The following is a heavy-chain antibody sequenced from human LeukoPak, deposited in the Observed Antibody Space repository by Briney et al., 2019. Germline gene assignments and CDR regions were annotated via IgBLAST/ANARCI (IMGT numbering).Heavy chain of an antibody. Sequence: GASVKVSCKASGSTFTDYYMHWVRQAPGQGLEWMGWINPNSGGTNFAQKFQGRVTMTRDTSISTAYMELSRLRSDDTAVYYCARPNYYYGSGSALDYWGQGTLVTVSS. CDR1: GSTFTDYY. CDR3: ARPNYYYGSGSALDY. J-gene: IGHJ4*02. CDR2: INPNSGGT. V-gene: IGHV1-2*02. D-gene: IGHD3-10*01.